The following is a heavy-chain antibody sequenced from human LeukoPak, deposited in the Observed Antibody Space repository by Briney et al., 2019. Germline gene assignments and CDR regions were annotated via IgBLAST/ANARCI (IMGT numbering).Heavy chain of an antibody. Sequence: ASVKVSCKASGYTFTGYHMHWARQAPGQGLEWMGRINPNSGDTNYAQKFQGRVTMTRDTSISTAYMELSRLRSDDTAVYYCARDYCSSTSCLFDYWGQGTLVTVSS. CDR3: ARDYCSSTSCLFDY. CDR1: GYTFTGYH. V-gene: IGHV1-2*06. CDR2: INPNSGDT. J-gene: IGHJ4*02. D-gene: IGHD2-2*01.